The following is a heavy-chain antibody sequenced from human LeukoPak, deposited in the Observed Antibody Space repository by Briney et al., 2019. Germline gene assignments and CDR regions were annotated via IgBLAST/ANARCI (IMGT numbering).Heavy chain of an antibody. V-gene: IGHV3-23*01. D-gene: IGHD6-19*01. CDR1: GFTFSSYA. CDR2: ISVSGDNT. J-gene: IGHJ4*02. CDR3: ARAVPGTENFDN. Sequence: GGSLRLSCAASGFTFSSYAMSWVRQAPGKGLEWVSAISVSGDNTYYADSVKGRFTISRDNSKNTLYLQMNSLRPEDTAIYYCARAVPGTENFDNWGQGTLVPVSS.